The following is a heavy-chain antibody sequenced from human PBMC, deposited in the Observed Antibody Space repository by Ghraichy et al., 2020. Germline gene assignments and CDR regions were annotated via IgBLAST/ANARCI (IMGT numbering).Heavy chain of an antibody. V-gene: IGHV3-13*01. Sequence: GGSLRLSCAASGFTFSGYDMHWVRQAAGQGLEWVSGIGTREDTYYSDSVKGRFTISRENAKNSFYLQMNSLRAGDTAVYYCARGRSGDYYDSTGYYPYWGQGILVTVSS. CDR1: GFTFSGYD. J-gene: IGHJ4*02. CDR2: IGTREDT. D-gene: IGHD3-22*01. CDR3: ARGRSGDYYDSTGYYPY.